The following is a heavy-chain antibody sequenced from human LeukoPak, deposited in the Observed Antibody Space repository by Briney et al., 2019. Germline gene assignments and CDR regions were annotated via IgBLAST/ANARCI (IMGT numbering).Heavy chain of an antibody. CDR1: GFTFSSYG. Sequence: GGSLRLSCAASGFTFSSYGMSWVRQAPGKGPEWVSFIKSTTFGGTTEYAASVKGRFTISRDDSKSIAYLEMNSLKTEDTAVYYCSRGVIVGAAYFDYWGQGTLVTVSS. CDR3: SRGVIVGAAYFDY. V-gene: IGHV3-49*04. D-gene: IGHD1-26*01. J-gene: IGHJ4*02. CDR2: IKSTTFGGTT.